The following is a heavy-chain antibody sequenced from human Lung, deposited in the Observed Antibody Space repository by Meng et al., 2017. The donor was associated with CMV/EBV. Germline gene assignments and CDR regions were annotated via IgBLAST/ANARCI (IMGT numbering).Heavy chain of an antibody. CDR1: GGSFSDFY. D-gene: IGHD5-18*01. J-gene: IGHJ5*02. CDR3: ARGHSYTFGRFDP. Sequence: AVYGGSFSDFYWSGIRLPPGKGLEWIGEIHHSGSTKYNPSLKSRVTISLDMSKSQFSLNLTSVTAADTALYYCARGHSYTFGRFDPWGQGTLVTVSS. V-gene: IGHV4-34*01. CDR2: IHHSGST.